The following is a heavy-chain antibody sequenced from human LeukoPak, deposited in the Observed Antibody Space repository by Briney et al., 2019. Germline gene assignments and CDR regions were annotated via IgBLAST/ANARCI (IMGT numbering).Heavy chain of an antibody. CDR1: GFTFRTFW. CDR2: MNQDGSQT. Sequence: PGGSLRLSCAASGFTFRTFWMNWVRQAPGKGLEWVANMNQDGSQTDYLDSVKGRFTTSRDNAKQSMHLQMDSLKVDDTAIYYCARNHPDHGDDYWGQGTLVTVSS. V-gene: IGHV3-7*01. J-gene: IGHJ4*02. D-gene: IGHD1-14*01. CDR3: ARNHPDHGDDY.